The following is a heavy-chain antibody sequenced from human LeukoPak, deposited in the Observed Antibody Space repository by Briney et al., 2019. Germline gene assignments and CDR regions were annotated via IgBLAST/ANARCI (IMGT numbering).Heavy chain of an antibody. Sequence: PSETLSLTCTVSGGSISSYYWSWIRQPAGEGLQWIGRIYSSGSTNYNPSLKSRVTMSVDTSKNQFSLKLSSVTAADTAVYYCARETYYYDSSGYYYPKNFDYWGQGTLVTVSS. CDR2: IYSSGST. CDR1: GGSISSYY. V-gene: IGHV4-4*07. D-gene: IGHD3-22*01. CDR3: ARETYYYDSSGYYYPKNFDY. J-gene: IGHJ4*02.